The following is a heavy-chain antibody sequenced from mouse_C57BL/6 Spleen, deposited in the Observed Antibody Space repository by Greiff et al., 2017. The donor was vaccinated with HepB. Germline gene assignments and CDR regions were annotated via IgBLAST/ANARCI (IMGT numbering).Heavy chain of an antibody. CDR3: ARRAHRLPPCDY. D-gene: IGHD3-1*01. CDR1: GYTFTSYW. J-gene: IGHJ2*01. V-gene: IGHV1-52*01. Sequence: QVQLQQPGAELVRPGSSVKLSCKASGYTFTSYWMHWVKQRPIQGLEWIGNIDPSDSETHYNQKFKDKATLTVDKSSSTAYMQLSSLTSEDSAVYYCARRAHRLPPCDYGGKGTTLTVSS. CDR2: IDPSDSET.